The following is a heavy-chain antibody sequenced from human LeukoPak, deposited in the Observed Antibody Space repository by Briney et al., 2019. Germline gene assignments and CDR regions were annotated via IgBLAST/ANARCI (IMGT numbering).Heavy chain of an antibody. V-gene: IGHV1-2*02. CDR3: AREGPGSSGWFFDY. J-gene: IGHJ4*02. Sequence: VASVKVSCKASGYIFTDYYMHWVRQAPGQGLEWMGWINPHSGGTKYAQKFQGRVTMTRDTSITTAYMEVSRLRSDDTAVYYCAREGPGSSGWFFDYWGQGTLVSVSS. D-gene: IGHD6-19*01. CDR2: INPHSGGT. CDR1: GYIFTDYY.